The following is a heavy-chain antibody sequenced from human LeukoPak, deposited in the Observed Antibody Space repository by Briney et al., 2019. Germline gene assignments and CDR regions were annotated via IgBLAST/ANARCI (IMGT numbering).Heavy chain of an antibody. Sequence: GGSLRLSCAASGFTFSSYGMSWVRQAPGKGLECVSAISGSGGSTYYADSVKGRFTISRDNSKNRLYLQMNSLRAGDTAVYYCASRHRIYYWGQGTLVTVSS. J-gene: IGHJ4*02. D-gene: IGHD3-3*02. V-gene: IGHV3-23*01. CDR2: ISGSGGST. CDR3: ASRHRIYY. CDR1: GFTFSSYG.